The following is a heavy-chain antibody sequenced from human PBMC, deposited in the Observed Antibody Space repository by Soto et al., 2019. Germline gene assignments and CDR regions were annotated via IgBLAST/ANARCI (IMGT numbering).Heavy chain of an antibody. CDR2: IIPIFGTA. CDR1: GGTFSSYA. D-gene: IGHD3-22*01. Sequence: SVKVSCKASGGTFSSYAISWVRQAPGQGLEWMGGIIPIFGTANYAQKFQGRVTITADESASTAYMELSSLRSEDTAVYYCARESPRYYDSGGYYPEEPSNFDYWGQGTLVTVSS. J-gene: IGHJ4*02. CDR3: ARESPRYYDSGGYYPEEPSNFDY. V-gene: IGHV1-69*13.